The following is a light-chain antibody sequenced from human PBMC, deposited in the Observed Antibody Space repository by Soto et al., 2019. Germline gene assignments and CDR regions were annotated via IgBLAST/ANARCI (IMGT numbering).Light chain of an antibody. Sequence: IVLTQSPATLSLSPWERATLSCRASQSVSRYLAWYQQKPGQAPRLLIYDASNRATGIPARFSGSGSGTDFTLTISSLEPEDFAVYYCQQRSNWITFGQGTRLEIK. CDR1: QSVSRY. J-gene: IGKJ5*01. CDR2: DAS. CDR3: QQRSNWIT. V-gene: IGKV3-11*01.